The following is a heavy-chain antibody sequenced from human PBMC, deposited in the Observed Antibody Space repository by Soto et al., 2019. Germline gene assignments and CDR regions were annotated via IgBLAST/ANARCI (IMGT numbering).Heavy chain of an antibody. J-gene: IGHJ3*02. V-gene: IGHV3-33*01. Sequence: RHSYTASEGKIIGYGMRCIRQETSKGLEWVAVIWYDGSNKYYADSVKGRFTISRDNSKNTLYLQMNGLRAEDTAVYYCARLRDCSGGSCYSGAFDIWGQGTMVTVSS. D-gene: IGHD2-15*01. CDR2: IWYDGSNK. CDR3: ARLRDCSGGSCYSGAFDI. CDR1: EGKIIGYG.